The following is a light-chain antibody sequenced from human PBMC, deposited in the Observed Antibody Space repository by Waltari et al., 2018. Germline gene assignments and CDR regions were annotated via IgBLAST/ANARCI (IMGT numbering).Light chain of an antibody. CDR3: SSFAGSNTP. CDR2: EVT. CDR1: SSDFVPYTY. J-gene: IGLJ2*01. Sequence: QSALTQPPSASGSPGQSVTIPCTGTSSDFVPYTYVSWYQQPPGKAPTLMMYEVTKRPSGVPDRFSGSKSGNTASLTVSGLQAEDEADYYCSSFAGSNTPFGGGTKLTVL. V-gene: IGLV2-8*01.